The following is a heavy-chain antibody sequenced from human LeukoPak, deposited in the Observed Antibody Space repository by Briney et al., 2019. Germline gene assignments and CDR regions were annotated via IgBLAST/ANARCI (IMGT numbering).Heavy chain of an antibody. D-gene: IGHD6-13*01. CDR1: GCRFTSYW. Sequence: GGSLKTSFKGSGCRFTSYWIGWVRRMPGKGGEGMGRIYPGESDTTSSPSFQGQVTISADNSISTAYLQWSSLKASDTAMYYCARHDGIAPFDYWGQGTLVTVSS. J-gene: IGHJ4*02. V-gene: IGHV5-51*01. CDR2: IYPGESDT. CDR3: ARHDGIAPFDY.